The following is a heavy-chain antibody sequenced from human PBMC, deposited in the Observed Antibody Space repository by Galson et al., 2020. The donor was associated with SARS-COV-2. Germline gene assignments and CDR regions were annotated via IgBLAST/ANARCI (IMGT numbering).Heavy chain of an antibody. J-gene: IGHJ4*02. Sequence: ASVTVSCKVSGYTLTELSMHWVRQAPGKGLEWMGGFDPEAGETIYAQKFQGRVTMTEDTSTDTAYMELSSLRSEDTAVYYGARGPTIFGVGPTRVFDYWGQGTLVTVSS. CDR3: ARGPTIFGVGPTRVFDY. CDR2: FDPEAGET. D-gene: IGHD3-3*01. CDR1: GYTLTELS. V-gene: IGHV1-24*01.